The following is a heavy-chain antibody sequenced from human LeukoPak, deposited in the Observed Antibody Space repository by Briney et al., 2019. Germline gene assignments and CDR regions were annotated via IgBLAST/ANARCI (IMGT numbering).Heavy chain of an antibody. J-gene: IGHJ5*02. CDR3: ANLELTTVTTSPGPNWFDP. Sequence: GGSLRLSCAASGFTFSSYGMSWVRQAPGKGLEWVSAISGSGGSTYYADSVKGRFTISRDNSKNTLYLQMNSLRAEDTAVYYCANLELTTVTTSPGPNWFDPWGQGTLVTVSS. D-gene: IGHD4-17*01. CDR2: ISGSGGST. CDR1: GFTFSSYG. V-gene: IGHV3-23*01.